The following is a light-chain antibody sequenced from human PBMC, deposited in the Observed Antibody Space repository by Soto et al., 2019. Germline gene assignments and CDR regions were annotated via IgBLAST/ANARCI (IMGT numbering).Light chain of an antibody. CDR3: QQSYSSPPCT. J-gene: IGKJ5*01. CDR1: QSISSY. Sequence: DIEMTQSASALSASVGDRVAITCRASQSISSYVNWYQQKPGKAPKLLISAASSLQSGVPSRFSGSGSGTDFTLTISSLQPEDFATYYCQQSYSSPPCTFGQGTRLEIK. CDR2: AAS. V-gene: IGKV1-39*01.